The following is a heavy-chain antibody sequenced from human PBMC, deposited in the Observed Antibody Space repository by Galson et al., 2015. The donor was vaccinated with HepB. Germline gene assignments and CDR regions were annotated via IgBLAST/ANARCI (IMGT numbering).Heavy chain of an antibody. CDR3: AKEGGNYGGYFDY. J-gene: IGHJ4*02. D-gene: IGHD4-11*01. Sequence: SLRLSCAASGFTFSTYAMTWVRQAPGKGLEWVSVISGRGGSTYYADSVKGRFTISRDNSKNTLYLQMNSLRAEDTAVYYCAKEGGNYGGYFDYWGQGTLVTASS. CDR2: ISGRGGST. V-gene: IGHV3-23*01. CDR1: GFTFSTYA.